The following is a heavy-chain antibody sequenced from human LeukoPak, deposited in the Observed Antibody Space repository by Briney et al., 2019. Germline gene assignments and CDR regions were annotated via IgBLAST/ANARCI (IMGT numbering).Heavy chain of an antibody. Sequence: SETLSLTCTVSGVSISSSNYYWGWIRQPPGEGLEWIGSTYYSGSTYYNPSLKSRVTISVDTSKNQFSLRLSSVTAADTAVYYCATTKQQLVRSWFDPWGQGTLVTLSS. CDR1: GVSISSSNYY. V-gene: IGHV4-39*01. J-gene: IGHJ5*02. CDR3: ATTKQQLVRSWFDP. CDR2: TYYSGST. D-gene: IGHD6-13*01.